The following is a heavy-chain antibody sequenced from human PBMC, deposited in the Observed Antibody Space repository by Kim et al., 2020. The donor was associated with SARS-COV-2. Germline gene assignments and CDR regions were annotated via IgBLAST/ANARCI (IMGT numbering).Heavy chain of an antibody. CDR1: GGTFSSYA. D-gene: IGHD1-26*01. Sequence: SVKVSCKASGGTFSSYAISWVRQAPGQGLEWMGGIIPIFGTANYAQKFQGRVTITADESTSTAYMELSSLRSEDTAVYYCARAGELGWTLVGATSGAYFDYWGQGTLVTVSS. CDR3: ARAGELGWTLVGATSGAYFDY. CDR2: IIPIFGTA. V-gene: IGHV1-69*13. J-gene: IGHJ4*02.